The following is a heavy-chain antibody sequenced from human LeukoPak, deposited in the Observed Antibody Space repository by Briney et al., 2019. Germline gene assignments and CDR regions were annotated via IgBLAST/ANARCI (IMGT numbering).Heavy chain of an antibody. D-gene: IGHD3-10*01. V-gene: IGHV4-30-4*01. CDR3: ARVTCGSGSPSVDY. CDR2: IYYSGST. CDR1: GGSISSGDYY. J-gene: IGHJ4*02. Sequence: SETLSLTCTVSGGSISSGDYYWRWIRQPPGKGLEWIGYIYYSGSTYYNPSLKSRVTISVDTSKNQFSLKLSSVTAADTAVYYCARVTCGSGSPSVDYWGQGTLVTVSS.